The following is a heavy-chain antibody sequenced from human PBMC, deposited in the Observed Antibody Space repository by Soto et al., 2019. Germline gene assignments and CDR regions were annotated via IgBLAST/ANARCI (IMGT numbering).Heavy chain of an antibody. CDR3: ARDLFEVQNAFNV. CDR1: GYTFTSHY. V-gene: IGHV1-46*01. D-gene: IGHD3-10*01. J-gene: IGHJ3*01. Sequence: GASVKVSCKASGYTFTSHYMHWVRQAPGQGLEWMGMMNPSGGSTTYAQEFQGRVTMTRDTSTSTVYMEVTSLRSEDTAVYYCARDLFEVQNAFNVWGQGTMVTVSS. CDR2: MNPSGGST.